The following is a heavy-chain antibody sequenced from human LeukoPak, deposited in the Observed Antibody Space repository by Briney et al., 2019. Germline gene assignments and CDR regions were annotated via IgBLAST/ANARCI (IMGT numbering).Heavy chain of an antibody. V-gene: IGHV3-21*01. D-gene: IGHD2-2*01. Sequence: GGSLRLSCAASGFTFRNYNLNWVRQAPGKGLEWVSSLSSSSSYIYYADSVKGRFTISRDNAKNSLFLQMNSLRAEDTAVYYCAKDLSVVQPAGYFDSWGQGTLVTVSS. J-gene: IGHJ4*02. CDR1: GFTFRNYN. CDR2: LSSSSSYI. CDR3: AKDLSVVQPAGYFDS.